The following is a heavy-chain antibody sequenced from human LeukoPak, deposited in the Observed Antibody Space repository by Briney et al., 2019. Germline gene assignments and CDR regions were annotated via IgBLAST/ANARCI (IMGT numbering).Heavy chain of an antibody. J-gene: IGHJ4*02. CDR2: IKQEGSEK. Sequence: GGSLRLSCAASGFTFSSYWMSWVRQAPGKGLEWVANIKQEGSEKYYVDSVKGRFTISRDNAKNSLYLQMNSLRAEDTAVYYCARQKQWLAVYYFDYWGQGTLVTVSS. CDR3: ARQKQWLAVYYFDY. D-gene: IGHD6-19*01. CDR1: GFTFSSYW. V-gene: IGHV3-7*01.